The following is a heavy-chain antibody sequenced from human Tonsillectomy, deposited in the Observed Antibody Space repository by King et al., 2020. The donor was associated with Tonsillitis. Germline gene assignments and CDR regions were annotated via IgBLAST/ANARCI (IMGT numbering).Heavy chain of an antibody. Sequence: QVQLVESGAEVKKPGASVKVSCKASGYTFTNYDINWVRQATGQGLEWMGWMNPNSGNTGFAQQYQGRVTMTRNTTIRTAYMELSSLTSADTAVYYCARGLFSGSGSYYADYWGQGTLVTVSS. CDR3: ARGLFSGSGSYYADY. D-gene: IGHD3-10*01. CDR1: GYTFTNYD. J-gene: IGHJ4*02. CDR2: MNPNSGNT. V-gene: IGHV1-8*02.